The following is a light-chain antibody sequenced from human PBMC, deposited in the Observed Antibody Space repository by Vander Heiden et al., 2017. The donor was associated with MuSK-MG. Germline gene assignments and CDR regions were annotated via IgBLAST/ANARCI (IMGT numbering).Light chain of an antibody. J-gene: IGLJ1*01. CDR2: DVR. Sequence: QSALTQPRSVSGSPGQSVTISCTGTSSDVGGYNYVSWYQRHPGKAPKLMIYDVRKRPSGVPDRFSGSKSGNTASLTISGLQAEDEADYYCCSYAGSYVFGTGTKVTVL. CDR3: CSYAGSYV. CDR1: SSDVGGYNY. V-gene: IGLV2-11*01.